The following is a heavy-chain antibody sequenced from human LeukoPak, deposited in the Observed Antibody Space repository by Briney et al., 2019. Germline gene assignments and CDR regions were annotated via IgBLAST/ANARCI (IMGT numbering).Heavy chain of an antibody. CDR1: GGSISSYY. J-gene: IGHJ4*02. CDR3: ARRGYDILTGYTPFDY. Sequence: PSETLSLTCTVSGGSISSYYWSWIRQPPGKGLEWIGCIYYSGSTNYNPSLKSRVTISVDTSKNQFSLKLSSVTAADTAVYYCARRGYDILTGYTPFDYWGQGTLVTVSS. V-gene: IGHV4-59*08. CDR2: IYYSGST. D-gene: IGHD3-9*01.